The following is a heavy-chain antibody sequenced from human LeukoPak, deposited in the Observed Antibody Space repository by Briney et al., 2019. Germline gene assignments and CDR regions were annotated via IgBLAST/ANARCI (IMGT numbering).Heavy chain of an antibody. CDR2: ISYDGSNK. D-gene: IGHD5-12*01. J-gene: IGHJ5*02. V-gene: IGHV3-30*01. CDR3: ASLYWGYDSRWFDP. CDR1: GFTFSSYA. Sequence: PGRSLRLSCAASGFTFSSYAMHWVRQAPGKGLEWVAVISYDGSNKYYADSVKGRFTISRDNSKNTLYLQMNSLRAEDTAVYYCASLYWGYDSRWFDPWGQGTLVTVSS.